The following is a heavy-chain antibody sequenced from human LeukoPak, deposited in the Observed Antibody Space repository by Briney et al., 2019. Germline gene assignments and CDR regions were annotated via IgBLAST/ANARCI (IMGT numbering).Heavy chain of an antibody. V-gene: IGHV3-64D*06. CDR1: GFTFSSYA. Sequence: PGGSLRLSCSASGFTFSSYAMHWVRQAPGKGLEYVSAISSNGGSTYYADSVKGRFTISRDNSKNTLYLQMSSLRAEDTAVYYCAREKYYDFWSGSLPYGMDVWGQGTTVTVSS. D-gene: IGHD3-3*01. J-gene: IGHJ6*02. CDR3: AREKYYDFWSGSLPYGMDV. CDR2: ISSNGGST.